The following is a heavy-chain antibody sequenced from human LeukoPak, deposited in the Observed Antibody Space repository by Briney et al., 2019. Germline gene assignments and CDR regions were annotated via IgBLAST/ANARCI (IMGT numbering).Heavy chain of an antibody. D-gene: IGHD1-1*01. Sequence: GGSLRLSCAASGFTFSSYWMSWVRQSPGKGLEGVAFIRYDGSNKYYADSVKGRFTISRDNSKNTLYLQMNSLRAEDTAVYYCASQTHDIHGLDAFDIWGQGTMVTVSS. CDR2: IRYDGSNK. J-gene: IGHJ3*02. CDR1: GFTFSSYW. V-gene: IGHV3-30*07. CDR3: ASQTHDIHGLDAFDI.